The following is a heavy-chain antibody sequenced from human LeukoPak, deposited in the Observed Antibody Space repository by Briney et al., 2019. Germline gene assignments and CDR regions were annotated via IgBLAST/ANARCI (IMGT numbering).Heavy chain of an antibody. CDR3: ASFHYYGSGAYYLSY. V-gene: IGHV3-23*01. D-gene: IGHD3-10*01. CDR1: GFTLSSYA. CDR2: IGDSGATT. J-gene: IGHJ4*02. Sequence: GGSLKLSCAASGFTLSSYAMTWVRQAPGKGLEWVSDIGDSGATTYYADSVKGRFTISRDNSKNTLYLQMSSLRAEDTAVYFCASFHYYGSGAYYLSYWGQGTLFTVSS.